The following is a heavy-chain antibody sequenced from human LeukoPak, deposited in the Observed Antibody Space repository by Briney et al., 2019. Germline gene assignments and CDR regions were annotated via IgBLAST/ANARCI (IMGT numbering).Heavy chain of an antibody. Sequence: PGRSLRLSCAASGFTFDDYAMHWVRQAPGKGLGWVSGISWNSGSIGYADSVKGRFTISRDNAKNSLYLQMNSLRAEDTALYYCAKDTGHAIDYWGQGTLVTVSS. CDR3: AKDTGHAIDY. D-gene: IGHD7-27*01. CDR1: GFTFDDYA. J-gene: IGHJ4*02. V-gene: IGHV3-9*01. CDR2: ISWNSGSI.